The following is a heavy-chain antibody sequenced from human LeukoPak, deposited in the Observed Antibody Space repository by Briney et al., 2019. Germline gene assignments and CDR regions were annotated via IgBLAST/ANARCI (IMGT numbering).Heavy chain of an antibody. J-gene: IGHJ4*02. D-gene: IGHD1-7*01. Sequence: PGGSLRLSCAASGFTFSSYWMSWVRQAPGKGLEWVSSISSSSSYIYYADSVKGRFTISRDNAKNSLYLQMNSLRAEDTAVYYCGGRLELTEYYFDYWGQGTLVTVSS. CDR1: GFTFSSYW. CDR3: GGRLELTEYYFDY. CDR2: ISSSSSYI. V-gene: IGHV3-21*01.